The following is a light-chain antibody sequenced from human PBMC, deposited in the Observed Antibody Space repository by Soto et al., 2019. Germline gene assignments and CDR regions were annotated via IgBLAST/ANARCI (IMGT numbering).Light chain of an antibody. J-gene: IGKJ1*01. Sequence: ETVMTQSPATLSVSPGERATLSCRASQSVSSNLAWYQQKPGQAPRLLIYGTSTRATGIPARFSDSGSGTEFTLTISSLQSEDFAVYYCQQYNDWPPWTFGQGTKVEVK. CDR2: GTS. V-gene: IGKV3-15*01. CDR3: QQYNDWPPWT. CDR1: QSVSSN.